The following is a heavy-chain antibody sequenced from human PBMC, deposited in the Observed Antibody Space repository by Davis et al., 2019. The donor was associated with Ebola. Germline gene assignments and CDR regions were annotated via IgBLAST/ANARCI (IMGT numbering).Heavy chain of an antibody. CDR2: IYYSGST. V-gene: IGHV4-59*11. Sequence: PSETLSLTCTVSGGSISSHYWSWIRQPPGKGLEWIGYIYYSGSTNYNPSLKSRVPISVDTSKNQFSLKLSSVTAADTAVYYCARDVALWGQGTLVTVSS. CDR1: GGSISSHY. J-gene: IGHJ4*02. CDR3: ARDVAL.